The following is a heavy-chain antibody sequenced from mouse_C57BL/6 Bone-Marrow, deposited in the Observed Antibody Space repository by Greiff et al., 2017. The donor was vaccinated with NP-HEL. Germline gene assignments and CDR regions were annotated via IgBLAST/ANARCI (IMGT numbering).Heavy chain of an antibody. CDR1: GYTFTSYT. J-gene: IGHJ3*01. CDR2: INPSSGYT. CDR3: ARWNGYFPFAY. D-gene: IGHD2-3*01. Sequence: VQLVESGAELARPDASVKMSCKASGYTFTSYTMHWVKQRPGQGLEWIGYINPSSGYTKYNQKFKDKATLTADKSSSTAYMQLSSLTSEDSAVYYCARWNGYFPFAYWGQGTLVTVSA. V-gene: IGHV1-4*01.